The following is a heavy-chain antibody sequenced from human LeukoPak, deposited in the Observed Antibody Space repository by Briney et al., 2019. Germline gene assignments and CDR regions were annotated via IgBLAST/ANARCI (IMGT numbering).Heavy chain of an antibody. J-gene: IGHJ4*02. V-gene: IGHV3-7*01. CDR1: GFTFSTYW. CDR2: IKQDGSEQ. CDR3: AKVCSSTSCYSEDY. D-gene: IGHD2-2*01. Sequence: GGSLRLSCAASGFTFSTYWMSWVRQAPGKGLEWVANIKQDGSEQYYADSVKGRFTISRDNAKNSLYLQMNTLRPEDTAVYYCAKVCSSTSCYSEDYWGQGTLVTVSS.